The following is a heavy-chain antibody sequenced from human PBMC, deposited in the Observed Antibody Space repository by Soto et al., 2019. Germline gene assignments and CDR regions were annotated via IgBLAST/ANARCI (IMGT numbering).Heavy chain of an antibody. CDR2: ISPISGTA. CDR1: GGTFSSYA. V-gene: IGHV1-69*13. J-gene: IGHJ6*02. CDR3: ARDARRRDGSNEGGMDV. Sequence: SVKVSCTASGGTFSSYAISWVRQAPGQGLEWMGGISPISGTANYAQKFQGRVTITADESTSTAYMELSSLRSEDTAVYYCARDARRRDGSNEGGMDVWGQGTTVTVSS. D-gene: IGHD1-1*01.